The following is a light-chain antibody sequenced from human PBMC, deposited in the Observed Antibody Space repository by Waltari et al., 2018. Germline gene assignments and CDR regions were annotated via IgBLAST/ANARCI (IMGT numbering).Light chain of an antibody. V-gene: IGKV3-20*01. J-gene: IGKJ1*01. CDR2: TAS. CDR3: QQYGSSPRA. CDR1: QKITSGY. Sequence: EIVLTQSPDTLSLSPGERATLSCRASQKITSGYLAWYQQKPGQTPRLLIYTASSRATGTPDRFTGSGSGTDFTLTISRLEPEYFAVYYCQQYGSSPRAFGQGTKVEIK.